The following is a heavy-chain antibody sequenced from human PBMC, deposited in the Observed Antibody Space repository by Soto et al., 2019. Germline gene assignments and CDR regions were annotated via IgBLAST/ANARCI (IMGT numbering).Heavy chain of an antibody. CDR2: MSPNSENK. CDR1: GYTFTNFD. D-gene: IGHD1-1*01. J-gene: IGHJ5*01. Sequence: QVHLVQSGAEVKKPGASVKVSCKTSGYTFTNFDVNWVRQAAGQGLEWMGWMSPNSENKGYAQKFQGRVSMTRDTSITTASMELRSLRYEDTAVYYCVRGFGNSWNTGGYNWFDFWGQGTLVTVSS. V-gene: IGHV1-8*01. CDR3: VRGFGNSWNTGGYNWFDF.